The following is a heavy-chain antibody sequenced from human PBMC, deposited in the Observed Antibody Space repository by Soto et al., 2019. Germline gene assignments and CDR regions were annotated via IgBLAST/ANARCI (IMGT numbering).Heavy chain of an antibody. Sequence: GESLKISCKGSGYSFISYWIGWVRQIPGKGLEWMGIIYPGDSDTRYSPSFQGQVTISADKSISTAYLQWSSLKASDTAMYYCARHLIPTYYYDSSGFPDPWGQGTLVTVSS. CDR1: GYSFISYW. CDR3: ARHLIPTYYYDSSGFPDP. D-gene: IGHD3-22*01. V-gene: IGHV5-51*01. CDR2: IYPGDSDT. J-gene: IGHJ5*02.